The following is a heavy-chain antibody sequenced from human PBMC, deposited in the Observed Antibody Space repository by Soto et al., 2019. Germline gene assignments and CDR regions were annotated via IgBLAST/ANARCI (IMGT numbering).Heavy chain of an antibody. D-gene: IGHD6-19*01. CDR1: GDSVSSNSAA. J-gene: IGHJ6*02. CDR3: ARVRIAVAGTDGYYYGMDV. CDR2: TYYRSKWYN. Sequence: SQTLSLTCAISGDSVSSNSAAWNWIRQSPSRGLEWLGRTYYRSKWYNDYAVSVKSRITINPDTSKNQFSLQLNSVTPEDTAVYYCARVRIAVAGTDGYYYGMDVWGQGTTVTVSS. V-gene: IGHV6-1*01.